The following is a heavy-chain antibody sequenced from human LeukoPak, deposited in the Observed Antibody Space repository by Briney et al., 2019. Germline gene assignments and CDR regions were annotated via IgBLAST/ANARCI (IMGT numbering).Heavy chain of an antibody. V-gene: IGHV4-39*07. D-gene: IGHD2-15*01. CDR1: GGSISSSSYY. J-gene: IGHJ6*03. Sequence: PSETLSLTCTVSGGSISSSSYYWGWIRQPPGKGLEWIGSIYYSGSTYYNPSLKSRVTIPVDTSKNQFSLKLSSVTAADTAVYYCARVDIVVVVAAGVGRRYYYYYMDVWGKGTTVTVSS. CDR3: ARVDIVVVVAAGVGRRYYYYYMDV. CDR2: IYYSGST.